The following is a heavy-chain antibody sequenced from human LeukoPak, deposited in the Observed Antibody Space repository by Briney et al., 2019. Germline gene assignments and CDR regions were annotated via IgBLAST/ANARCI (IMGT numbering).Heavy chain of an antibody. D-gene: IGHD2-2*01. CDR1: GYTFSSYG. CDR3: ARYQGYYYDYYMDV. Sequence: ASVKVSCKASGYTFSSYGIIWVRQAPGQGLEWTGWISTYNGNTNYAQKLQDRVTMTTNTSTSTAYMELRSLRSDDSAVYYCARYQGYYYDYYMDVWGTGTTVTVSS. CDR2: ISTYNGNT. V-gene: IGHV1-18*01. J-gene: IGHJ6*03.